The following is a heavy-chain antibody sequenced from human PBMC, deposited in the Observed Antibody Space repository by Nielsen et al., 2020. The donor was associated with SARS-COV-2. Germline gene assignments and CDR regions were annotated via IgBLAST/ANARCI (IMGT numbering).Heavy chain of an antibody. V-gene: IGHV4-39*01. D-gene: IGHD3-3*01. CDR2: IYYSGST. Sequence: SETLSLTCAVSGGSISGSSYYWGWIRQPPGKGLEWIGSIYYSGSTYYNPSLKSRVTISVDTSKNQFSLKLSSVTAADTAVYYCARHFYDFWSGSPYYMDVWGKGTTVTVSS. CDR1: GGSISGSSYY. CDR3: ARHFYDFWSGSPYYMDV. J-gene: IGHJ6*03.